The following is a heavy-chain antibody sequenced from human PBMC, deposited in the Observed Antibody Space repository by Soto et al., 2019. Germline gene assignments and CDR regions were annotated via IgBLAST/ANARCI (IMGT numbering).Heavy chain of an antibody. Sequence: QVQMQESGPGLVKPSQTLYLTCSVSGGSIIDSGSFYWNWIRQHPGKGLEWIGYIYYSGSNYYNRSLNSRATISLDTSKNQFSLKLTSVTAADTAIYYCARGEVVASNWFDPWGQGTLVTVSS. J-gene: IGHJ5*02. D-gene: IGHD2-15*01. V-gene: IGHV4-31*03. CDR2: IYYSGSN. CDR3: ARGEVVASNWFDP. CDR1: GGSIIDSGSFY.